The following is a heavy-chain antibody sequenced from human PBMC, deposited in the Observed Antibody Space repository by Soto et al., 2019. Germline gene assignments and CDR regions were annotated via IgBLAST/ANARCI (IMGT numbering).Heavy chain of an antibody. CDR3: ARGVRQLGGGYYYYYYMDV. J-gene: IGHJ6*03. V-gene: IGHV1-8*01. CDR2: MNPNSGNT. Sequence: ASVKVSCKASGYTFTSYDINWVRQATGQGLEWMGWMNPNSGNTGYAQKFQGRVTMTRNTSISTAYMELSSLRSEDTAVYYCARGVRQLGGGYYYYYYMDVWGKGTTVTVSS. D-gene: IGHD6-6*01. CDR1: GYTFTSYD.